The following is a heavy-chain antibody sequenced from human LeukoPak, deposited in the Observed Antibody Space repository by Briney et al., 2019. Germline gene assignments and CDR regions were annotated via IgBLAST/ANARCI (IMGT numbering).Heavy chain of an antibody. J-gene: IGHJ6*03. V-gene: IGHV4-39*01. D-gene: IGHD3-3*01. Sequence: PSETLSLTCTVSGGSISSSSYYWGWIRQPPGKGLEWIGSIYYSGSTYYNPSLKSRVTISVDTSKNQFSLKLSSVTAADTAVYYCARWLGGDFWSGYGKIYYYMDVWGKGTTVTVSS. CDR2: IYYSGST. CDR3: ARWLGGDFWSGYGKIYYYMDV. CDR1: GGSISSSSYY.